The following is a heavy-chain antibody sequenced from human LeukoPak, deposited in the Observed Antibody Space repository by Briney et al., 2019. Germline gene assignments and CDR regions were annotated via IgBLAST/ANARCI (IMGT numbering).Heavy chain of an antibody. D-gene: IGHD3-10*01. CDR3: ARENHYGSVHYYYGMDV. Sequence: ASVKVSCKASGYTFTSYGISWVRQAPGQGLEWMGWISAYNGNTNYAQKLQGRVTMTTDTSTSTAYMELRSLRSDETAVYYCARENHYGSVHYYYGMDVWGQGTTVTVSS. V-gene: IGHV1-18*01. CDR2: ISAYNGNT. CDR1: GYTFTSYG. J-gene: IGHJ6*02.